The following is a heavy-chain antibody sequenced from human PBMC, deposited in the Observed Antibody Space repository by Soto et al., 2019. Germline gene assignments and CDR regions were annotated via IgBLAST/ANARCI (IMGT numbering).Heavy chain of an antibody. J-gene: IGHJ4*02. CDR3: ARLPSGGYCSSTSCYRADLGY. D-gene: IGHD2-2*01. CDR2: IWYDGSNK. Sequence: QVQLVESGGGVVQPGRSLRLSCAASGFTFSSYGMHWVRQAPGKGLEWGAVIWYDGSNKYYADSVKGRFTISRDNSKNTLYLQMNSLRAEDTAVYYCARLPSGGYCSSTSCYRADLGYWGQGTLVTVSS. CDR1: GFTFSSYG. V-gene: IGHV3-33*01.